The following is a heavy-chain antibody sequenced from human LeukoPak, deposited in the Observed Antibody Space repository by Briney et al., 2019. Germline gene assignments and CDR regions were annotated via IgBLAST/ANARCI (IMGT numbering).Heavy chain of an antibody. CDR1: GGSFSGYY. CDR2: INHSGSI. Sequence: SETLSLTCAVYGGSFSGYYWSWIRQPPGKGLEWIGEINHSGSINYNPSLKSRVTISVDTSKNQFSLKLSSVTAADTAVYYCARGPFYCTNGVCYGASPLYFDYWGQGTLVTVSS. V-gene: IGHV4-34*01. J-gene: IGHJ4*02. D-gene: IGHD2-8*01. CDR3: ARGPFYCTNGVCYGASPLYFDY.